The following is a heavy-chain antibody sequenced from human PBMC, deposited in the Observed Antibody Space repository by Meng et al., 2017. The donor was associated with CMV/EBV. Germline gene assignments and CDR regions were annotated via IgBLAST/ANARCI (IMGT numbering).Heavy chain of an antibody. J-gene: IGHJ6*02. V-gene: IGHV4-39*01. CDR3: ASQITDIYGDLYYYYYYGMDV. CDR2: IYYSGST. Sequence: SETLSLTCTVSGGSISSSSYYWGWIRQPPGKGLEWIGSIYYSGSTYYNPSLKSRVTISVDTSKNQFSLKLSSVTAADTAVYHCASQITDIYGDLYYYYYYGMDVWGQGTTVTVSS. CDR1: GGSISSSSYY. D-gene: IGHD4-17*01.